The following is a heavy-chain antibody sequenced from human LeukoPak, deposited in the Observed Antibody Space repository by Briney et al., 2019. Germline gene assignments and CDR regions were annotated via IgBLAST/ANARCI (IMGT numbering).Heavy chain of an antibody. V-gene: IGHV5-10-1*01. Sequence: GESLRISCKGSGYSFTSYWISWVRQMPGKGLEWMGRIDPSGSYTTYSPSFQGHVTISADKSISTAYLQWSSLKASATAMYYCARYHDYGDPIDYWGQGTLVTVSS. CDR3: ARYHDYGDPIDY. J-gene: IGHJ4*02. CDR2: IDPSGSYT. CDR1: GYSFTSYW. D-gene: IGHD4-17*01.